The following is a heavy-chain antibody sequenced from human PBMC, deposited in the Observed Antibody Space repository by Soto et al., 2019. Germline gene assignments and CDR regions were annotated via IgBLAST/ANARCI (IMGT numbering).Heavy chain of an antibody. CDR2: IVPSLDTT. V-gene: IGHV1-69*11. CDR1: GGTFSSSG. CDR3: ARWPQPRYTADPYAVDV. Sequence: QVHLVQSGTEVKKPGSSVKVSCKASGGTFSSSGFSWVRQAPGQGLEWMGMIVPSLDTTNYAQKFQARVTITEDEVTSTAYMELRSLRSEDTAVYYCARWPQPRYTADPYAVDVWGQGTMVIVSS. J-gene: IGHJ6*02. D-gene: IGHD3-16*02.